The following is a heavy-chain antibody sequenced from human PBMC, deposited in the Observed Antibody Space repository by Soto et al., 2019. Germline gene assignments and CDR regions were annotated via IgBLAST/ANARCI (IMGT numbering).Heavy chain of an antibody. V-gene: IGHV3-30*18. J-gene: IGHJ4*02. CDR2: ISYDGSNK. Sequence: PGGSLRLSCAASGFTFSSYGMHWVRQAPGKGLEWVAVISYDGSNKYYADSVKGRFTISRDNSKNTLYLQMNSLRAEDTAVYYCAKGHYGGNRVGNYFDYWGQGTLVTVSS. CDR3: AKGHYGGNRVGNYFDY. D-gene: IGHD4-17*01. CDR1: GFTFSSYG.